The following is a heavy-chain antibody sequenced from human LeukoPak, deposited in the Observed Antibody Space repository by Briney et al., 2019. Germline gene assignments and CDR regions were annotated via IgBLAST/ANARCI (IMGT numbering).Heavy chain of an antibody. CDR3: ATHDQHLKYYFDY. J-gene: IGHJ4*02. V-gene: IGHV1-69*04. Sequence: SVKVSCKASGGTFSSYAISWVRQAPGQGLEWMGRIIPILGIANYAQKFQGRVTIAADKSTSTAYMELSSLRSEDTAVYYCATHDQHLKYYFDYWGQGTLVTVSS. CDR1: GGTFSSYA. D-gene: IGHD6-13*01. CDR2: IIPILGIA.